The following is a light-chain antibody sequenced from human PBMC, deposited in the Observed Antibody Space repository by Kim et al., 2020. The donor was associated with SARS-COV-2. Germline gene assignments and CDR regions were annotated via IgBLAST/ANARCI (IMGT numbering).Light chain of an antibody. CDR1: QSGVSSY. V-gene: IGKV3-20*01. CDR3: QQYSKSPTQ. J-gene: IGKJ1*01. Sequence: SPGERATPACRASQSGVSSYLAWYQQKPGQAPRLLIYAASSRATGIPDRFSGSGSGADFTLTISRLEPEDFAVYYCQQYSKSPTQFGQGTKVDIK. CDR2: AAS.